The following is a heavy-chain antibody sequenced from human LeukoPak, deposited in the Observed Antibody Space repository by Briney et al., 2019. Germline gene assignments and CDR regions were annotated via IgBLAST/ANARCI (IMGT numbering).Heavy chain of an antibody. CDR2: INSDGSST. V-gene: IGHV3-74*01. CDR3: ARGEYSSSWYETYYYYYGMDV. Sequence: GGSLRLSCAASGFTFSSYWMHWVRQAPGKGLVWVSGINSDGSSTSYADSVKGRFTISRDNAKNTLYLQMNSLRAEDTAVYYCARGEYSSSWYETYYYYYGMDVWGQGTTVTVSS. CDR1: GFTFSSYW. D-gene: IGHD6-13*01. J-gene: IGHJ6*02.